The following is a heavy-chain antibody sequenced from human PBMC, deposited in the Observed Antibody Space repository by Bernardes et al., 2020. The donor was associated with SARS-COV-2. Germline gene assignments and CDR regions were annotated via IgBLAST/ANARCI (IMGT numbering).Heavy chain of an antibody. CDR2: IYYSGST. Sequence: SETLSLTCTVSGGSISSGAYYWSWLLQHPGKGLEWIGYIYYSGSTYYNPSLKSRVTISVDTSKNQFSLKLSSVTAADTAVYYCARGIPQSITIFGVVIPGNWFDPWGQGTLVTVSS. CDR3: ARGIPQSITIFGVVIPGNWFDP. D-gene: IGHD3-3*01. V-gene: IGHV4-31*03. J-gene: IGHJ5*02. CDR1: GGSISSGAYY.